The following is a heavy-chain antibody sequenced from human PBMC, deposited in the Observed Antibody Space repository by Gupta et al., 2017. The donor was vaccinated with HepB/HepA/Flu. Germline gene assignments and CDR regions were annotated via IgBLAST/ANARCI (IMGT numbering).Heavy chain of an antibody. D-gene: IGHD3-10*01. J-gene: IGHJ2*01. CDR3: ARVCELLWFGELLPDWYFDL. CDR2: IKQDGSEK. Sequence: EVQLVESGGGLVQPGGSLRLSCAASGFTFSSYWMSWVRQAPGKGLEWVANIKQDGSEKYYVDSVKGRCTISRDNAKNSLYLQMNSMRAEDTAVYYCARVCELLWFGELLPDWYFDLWGRGTLVTVSS. CDR1: GFTFSSYW. V-gene: IGHV3-7*01.